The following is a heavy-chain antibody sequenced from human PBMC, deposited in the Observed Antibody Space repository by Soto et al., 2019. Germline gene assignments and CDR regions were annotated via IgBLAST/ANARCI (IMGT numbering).Heavy chain of an antibody. V-gene: IGHV4-31*03. J-gene: IGHJ3*02. D-gene: IGHD4-17*01. CDR1: GDSINNGDCY. Sequence: QVQLQESGPGLVKPSQTLSLTCTVSGDSINNGDCYWSWLRQLPGKGLEWIGYIYYSGTKYYNPSLKSRVPMSVDKSKNQFSLNLTSVTAADTAVYYCAREKEDDSGDYNAFDIWGQGTVVTVSS. CDR2: IYYSGTK. CDR3: AREKEDDSGDYNAFDI.